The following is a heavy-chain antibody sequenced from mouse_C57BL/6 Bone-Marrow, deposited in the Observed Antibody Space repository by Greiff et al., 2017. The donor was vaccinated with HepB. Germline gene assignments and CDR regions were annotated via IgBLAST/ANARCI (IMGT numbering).Heavy chain of an antibody. Sequence: QVQLQQPGAELVKPGASVKMSCKASGYTFTSYWMTWVKQRPGQGLEWIGDIYPGSGSTNYNEKFKSKATLTVDTSSSTAYMQLSSLTSEDSAVYYCARSATTVVAKDGMDYWGQGTSVTVSS. V-gene: IGHV1-55*01. D-gene: IGHD1-1*01. CDR1: GYTFTSYW. CDR2: IYPGSGST. J-gene: IGHJ4*01. CDR3: ARSATTVVAKDGMDY.